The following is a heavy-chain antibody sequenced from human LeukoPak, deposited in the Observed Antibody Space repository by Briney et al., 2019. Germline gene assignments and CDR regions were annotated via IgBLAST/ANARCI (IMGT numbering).Heavy chain of an antibody. Sequence: PSETLSLTCTVSGGSISSYYWSWIRQPPGKGLEWIGYIYYSGSTNYNPSFKSRVTISVDTSKNQFSLKLSSVTAADTAVYYCASAEYYDFWSGHFDYWGQGTLVTVSS. J-gene: IGHJ4*02. D-gene: IGHD3-3*01. CDR2: IYYSGST. CDR1: GGSISSYY. CDR3: ASAEYYDFWSGHFDY. V-gene: IGHV4-59*01.